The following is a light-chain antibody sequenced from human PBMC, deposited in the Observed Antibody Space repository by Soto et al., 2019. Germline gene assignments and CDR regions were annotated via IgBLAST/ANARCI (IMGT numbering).Light chain of an antibody. V-gene: IGKV1-5*03. Sequence: DIQMTQSPSTLSGSVGDRVTITCRASQTISSWLAWYQQKPGKAPKLLIYKASTVKSGVPSRFSGSGSGTEFTLTISSLQPDDFATYYCQQYNSYSWTFGQGTKVDIK. CDR2: KAS. CDR1: QTISSW. J-gene: IGKJ1*01. CDR3: QQYNSYSWT.